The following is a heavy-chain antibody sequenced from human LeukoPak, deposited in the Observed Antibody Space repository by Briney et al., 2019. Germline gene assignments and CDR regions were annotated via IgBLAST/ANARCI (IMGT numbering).Heavy chain of an antibody. Sequence: SETLSLTCIISGGSISSSPYYWSWTRQPAGKGLEWIGRIYTSGSTNYNPSLKSRVTISVDTSKNQFSLKLSSVTAADTAVYYCAREYYYDSSGYFLYHFDYWGQGTLVTVSS. J-gene: IGHJ4*02. CDR3: AREYYYDSSGYFLYHFDY. CDR1: GGSISSSPYY. D-gene: IGHD3-22*01. V-gene: IGHV4-61*02. CDR2: IYTSGST.